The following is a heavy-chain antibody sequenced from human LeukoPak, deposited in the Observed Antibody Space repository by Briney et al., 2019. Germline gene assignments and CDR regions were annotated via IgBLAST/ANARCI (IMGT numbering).Heavy chain of an antibody. CDR3: ARDRRGVSSGWPFYNWFDP. CDR2: IYYSGST. J-gene: IGHJ5*02. CDR1: GGSISSSSYY. D-gene: IGHD6-19*01. Sequence: PSETLSLTCTVSGGSISSSSYYWGWIRQPPGKGLEWIGSIYYSGSTYYNPSLKSRVTISVDTSKNQFSLKLSSVTAADTAVYYCARDRRGVSSGWPFYNWFDPWGQGTLVTVSS. V-gene: IGHV4-39*07.